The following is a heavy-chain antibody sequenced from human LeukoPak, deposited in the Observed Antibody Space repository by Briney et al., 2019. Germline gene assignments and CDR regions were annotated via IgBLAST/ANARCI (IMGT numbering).Heavy chain of an antibody. CDR3: AKDLPPYYYDSSGYYLTY. Sequence: GGSLRLSCAASTFTFNNYGMSWVRQAPGKGLEWVSAISGSGRSTYYADSVKGRFTISRDNSRNTLYLQMNSLRAEDTAVYYCAKDLPPYYYDSSGYYLTYWGQGTQVTVSP. D-gene: IGHD3-22*01. CDR2: ISGSGRST. J-gene: IGHJ4*02. CDR1: TFTFNNYG. V-gene: IGHV3-23*01.